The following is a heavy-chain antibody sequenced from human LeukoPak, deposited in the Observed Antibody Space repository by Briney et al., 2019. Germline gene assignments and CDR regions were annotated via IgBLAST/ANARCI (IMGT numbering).Heavy chain of an antibody. J-gene: IGHJ4*02. CDR2: ISGSGGST. Sequence: GGSLRLSCAASGFTFSSYAMGWVRQAPGKGLEWVSGISGSGGSTYYADSVKGRFTISRDNSKNTLSLQMNSLRAEDMAVYYCAKDERNWNYNLASQTYDWGQGTLVTVSS. D-gene: IGHD1-7*01. CDR1: GFTFSSYA. CDR3: AKDERNWNYNLASQTYD. V-gene: IGHV3-23*01.